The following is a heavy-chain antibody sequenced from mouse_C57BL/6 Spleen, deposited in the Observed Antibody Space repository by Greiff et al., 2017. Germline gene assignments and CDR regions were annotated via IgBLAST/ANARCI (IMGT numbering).Heavy chain of an antibody. CDR2: IRLKSDNYAT. Sequence: EVKVIESGGGLVQPGGSMKLSCVASGFTFSNYWMNWVRQSPEKGLEWVAQIRLKSDNYATHYAVSVKGRFTSSRDDSKSSVYLQMNNLRAEDTGIYYCTGGSGYVKFAYWGQGTLVTVSA. J-gene: IGHJ3*01. V-gene: IGHV6-3*01. D-gene: IGHD3-2*02. CDR1: GFTFSNYW. CDR3: TGGSGYVKFAY.